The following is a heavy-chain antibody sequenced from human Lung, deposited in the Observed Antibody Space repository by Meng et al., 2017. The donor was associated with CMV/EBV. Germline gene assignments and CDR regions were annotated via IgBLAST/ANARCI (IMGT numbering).Heavy chain of an antibody. CDR1: GYTFTSDG. D-gene: IGHD2-2*01. J-gene: IGHJ6*02. V-gene: IGHV1-18*01. CDR3: ATGNEYCSSTSCYPGGMDV. Sequence: ASXXVFXKASGYTFTSDGISWLRHAPGQGLEWMGWISAYNGNTNYTQKLQGRVTMTTDTSTSTAYIELRSLRSDVTAVYYCATGNEYCSSTSCYPGGMDVWXQGTTVTVSS. CDR2: ISAYNGNT.